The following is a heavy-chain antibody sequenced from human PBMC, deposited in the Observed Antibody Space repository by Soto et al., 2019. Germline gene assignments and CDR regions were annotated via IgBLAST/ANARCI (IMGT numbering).Heavy chain of an antibody. CDR1: GYIFTDYY. Sequence: ASVKVSCKASGYIFTDYYMHWVRQAPGQELGWMGRINPNSGGTNYAQKFQGRVTMTRDTSISTAYTELSSLRSDDTAVYYCARDKGALGIGMDVWGQGTTVTVSS. CDR2: INPNSGGT. J-gene: IGHJ6*02. CDR3: ARDKGALGIGMDV. D-gene: IGHD1-26*01. V-gene: IGHV1-2*06.